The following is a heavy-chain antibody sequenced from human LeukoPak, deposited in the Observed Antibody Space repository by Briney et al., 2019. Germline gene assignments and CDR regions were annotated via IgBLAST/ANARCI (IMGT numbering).Heavy chain of an antibody. J-gene: IGHJ4*02. Sequence: SETLSLTCTVSGASISSYYWSWIRQPPGKGLEWIGYFYYSGNTNYNPSLKSRVTISVDTSKNQFSLKLSSVTAADTAVYYCARGVYIAAAQYGYWGQGTLVTVSS. CDR3: ARGVYIAAAQYGY. V-gene: IGHV4-59*01. CDR2: FYYSGNT. CDR1: GASISSYY. D-gene: IGHD6-13*01.